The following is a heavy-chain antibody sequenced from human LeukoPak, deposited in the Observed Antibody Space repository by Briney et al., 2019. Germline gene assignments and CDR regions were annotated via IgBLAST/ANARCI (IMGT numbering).Heavy chain of an antibody. J-gene: IGHJ4*02. CDR2: ISYDGSNK. V-gene: IGHV3-30*03. CDR1: GFTFSSYG. Sequence: PGGSLRLSCAASGFTFSSYGMHWVRQAPGKGLEWVAVISYDGSNKYYADSVKGRFTISRDNSKNTLYLQMNSLRAEDTAVYYCARSVAGTSNDWGQGTLVTVSS. CDR3: ARSVAGTSND. D-gene: IGHD6-19*01.